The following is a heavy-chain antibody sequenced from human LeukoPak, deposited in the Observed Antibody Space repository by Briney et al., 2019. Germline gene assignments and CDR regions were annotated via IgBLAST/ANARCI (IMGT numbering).Heavy chain of an antibody. Sequence: GGSLRLSCAASGFTFSSYAMSWVRQAPGKGLEWVSAISGSGGSTYYADSAKGRFTISRDNSKNTLYLQMNSLRAEDTAVYYCTKGRDSSGYYCFDYWGQGTLVTVSS. CDR2: ISGSGGST. V-gene: IGHV3-23*01. J-gene: IGHJ4*02. CDR3: TKGRDSSGYYCFDY. CDR1: GFTFSSYA. D-gene: IGHD3-22*01.